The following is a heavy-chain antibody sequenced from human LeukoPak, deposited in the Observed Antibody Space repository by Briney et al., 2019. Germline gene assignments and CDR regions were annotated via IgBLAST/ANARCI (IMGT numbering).Heavy chain of an antibody. CDR1: GGAFSIYA. CDR3: ARDQGIGDASDI. Sequence: GASVKVSCTASGGAFSIYAISWVRQAPGQGREWMGRINVILDTANYAQKFQGRVTITADISTSTSYMELSSLRSEDTAVYYCARDQGIGDASDIWGQGTMVTVSS. V-gene: IGHV1-69*04. CDR2: INVILDTA. J-gene: IGHJ3*02.